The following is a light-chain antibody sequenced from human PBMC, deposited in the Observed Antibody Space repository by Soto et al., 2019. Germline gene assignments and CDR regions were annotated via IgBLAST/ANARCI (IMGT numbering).Light chain of an antibody. CDR1: HDIRNA. CDR2: AAF. V-gene: IGKV1-9*01. J-gene: IGKJ5*01. Sequence: DIHLTNTPSFLSASLGDGVTITSRASHDIRNALAWYQQEPGEAPKVLIHAAFTLQRGVPSRFSGSGSGTEFTLTINSLQPEDFATYYCQQTNRYPITFGQGTRLEIK. CDR3: QQTNRYPIT.